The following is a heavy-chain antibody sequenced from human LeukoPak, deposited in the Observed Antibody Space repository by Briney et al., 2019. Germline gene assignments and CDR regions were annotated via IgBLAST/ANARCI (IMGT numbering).Heavy chain of an antibody. Sequence: SETLSLTCTVSGVSISSYYWGWIRQPPGKGLEWIGSIYYSGSTYYNPSLKSRVTISVDTSKNQFSLKLSSVTAADTAVYYCAVVAANFHYYYMAVWGKGTTVTVSS. V-gene: IGHV4-39*01. CDR2: IYYSGST. CDR1: GVSISSYY. CDR3: AVVAANFHYYYMAV. J-gene: IGHJ6*03. D-gene: IGHD2-15*01.